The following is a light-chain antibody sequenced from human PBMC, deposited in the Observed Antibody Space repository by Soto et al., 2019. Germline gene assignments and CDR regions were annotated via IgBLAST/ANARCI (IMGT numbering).Light chain of an antibody. J-gene: IGKJ1*01. CDR3: QQYGSSPRT. CDR1: QSVSSTY. CDR2: GAS. Sequence: EIVLTQSPGTLSLFPGERATFSCRASQSVSSTYLAWYQQKPGQAPRLLIYGASSRATGIPDRFSGSGSGTDFPLTISRLEPEDSAVYYCQQYGSSPRTFGQGTKVEI. V-gene: IGKV3-20*01.